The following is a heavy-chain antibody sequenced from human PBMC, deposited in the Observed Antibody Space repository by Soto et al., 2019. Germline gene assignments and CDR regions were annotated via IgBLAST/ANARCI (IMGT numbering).Heavy chain of an antibody. V-gene: IGHV2-5*02. D-gene: IGHD6-13*01. Sequence: QITLKESGPTLVKPTQTLTLTCTFSGFSLSTSGVGVGWIRQPPGKALEWLALIYWDDDKRYSPSLKSRLTITKDTSKNQVVLTMTNMDPVDTATYYCAHSISSSWYRYYGMDVWGQGTTVTVSS. CDR2: IYWDDDK. J-gene: IGHJ6*02. CDR1: GFSLSTSGVG. CDR3: AHSISSSWYRYYGMDV.